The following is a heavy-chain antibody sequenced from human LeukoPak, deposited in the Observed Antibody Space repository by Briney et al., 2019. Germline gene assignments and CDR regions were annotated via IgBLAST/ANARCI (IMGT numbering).Heavy chain of an antibody. Sequence: SETLSLTCTVSGASISSSNYYWGWIRQPPGKGLEWIGSIYYTGSTYYSPSLKRRVTISVDTSKNQFSLKLSSVTAADTAVYYCARSGRIAPREGYYYMDVWGKGTTVTVSS. D-gene: IGHD6-6*01. CDR1: GASISSSNYY. CDR3: ARSGRIAPREGYYYMDV. CDR2: IYYTGST. J-gene: IGHJ6*03. V-gene: IGHV4-39*01.